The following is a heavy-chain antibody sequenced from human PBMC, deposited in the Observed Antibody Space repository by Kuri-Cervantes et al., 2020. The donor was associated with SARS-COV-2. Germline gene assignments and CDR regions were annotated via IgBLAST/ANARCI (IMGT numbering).Heavy chain of an antibody. J-gene: IGHJ4*02. D-gene: IGHD4-11*01. Sequence: SQTLSLTCAVSGGSISSGGYYWSWIRQHPGKGLEWIGYIYYSGSTYYNPSLKSRVTISVDTSKNQFSLKLSSVTAADTAVYYWERVITDVTTVYFDYWGQGTLVTVSS. CDR1: GGSISSGGYY. CDR3: ERVITDVTTVYFDY. CDR2: IYYSGST. V-gene: IGHV4-31*02.